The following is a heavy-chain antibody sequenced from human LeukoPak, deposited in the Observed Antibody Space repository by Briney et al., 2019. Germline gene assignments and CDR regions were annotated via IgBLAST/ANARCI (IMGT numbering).Heavy chain of an antibody. J-gene: IGHJ4*02. V-gene: IGHV4-59*01. Sequence: SETLSLTCTVSGGSISNYYWHWIRQPPGKGLEWIGYLYYSGNTYYNPSLKSRVTMSVDTSKNQFSLKLSSVTAADTAVYFCARAAYCGGDCYYYFDYWGQGTLVTVSS. CDR1: GGSISNYY. D-gene: IGHD2-21*02. CDR2: LYYSGNT. CDR3: ARAAYCGGDCYYYFDY.